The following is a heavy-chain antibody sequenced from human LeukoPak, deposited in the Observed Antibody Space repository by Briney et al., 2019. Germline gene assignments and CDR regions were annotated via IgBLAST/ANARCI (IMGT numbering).Heavy chain of an antibody. J-gene: IGHJ4*02. CDR2: ISYDGSNK. D-gene: IGHD4-23*01. CDR3: ARPQTTTVDLFDY. Sequence: QPGRSLRLSCAASGFTFSSYAMHWVRQAPGKGLEWVAVISYDGSNKYYADSVKGRSTISRDNSKNTLYLQMNSLRAEDTAVYYCARPQTTTVDLFDYWGQGTLVTVSS. V-gene: IGHV3-30-3*01. CDR1: GFTFSSYA.